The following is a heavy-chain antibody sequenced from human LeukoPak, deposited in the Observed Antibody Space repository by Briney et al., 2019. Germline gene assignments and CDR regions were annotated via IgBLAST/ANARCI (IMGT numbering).Heavy chain of an antibody. CDR2: INPSGGST. V-gene: IGHV1-46*01. CDR3: ARRSIGYDSSGYYNTFYYFDY. D-gene: IGHD3-22*01. J-gene: IGHJ4*02. Sequence: ASVKVSCKASGYTFTSYYMHWVRQAPGQGLEWMGIINPSGGSTSYAQKFQGRVTMTRDTSTSTVYMELSSLRSEDTAVYYCARRSIGYDSSGYYNTFYYFDYWGQGNPGHRLL. CDR1: GYTFTSYY.